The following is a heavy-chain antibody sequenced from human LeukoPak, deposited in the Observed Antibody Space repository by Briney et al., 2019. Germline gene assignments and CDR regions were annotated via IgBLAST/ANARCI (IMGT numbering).Heavy chain of an antibody. CDR1: GYTFTSYG. D-gene: IGHD1-26*01. V-gene: IGHV1-18*01. J-gene: IGHJ3*02. Sequence: ASVKVSCKASGYTFTSYGISWVRQAPGQGLEWMGWISAYNGNTNYAQKLQGRVTMTTDTSTSTAYMELRSLRSDDTAVYYCARGVIGGSYCNAFDIWGQGTMVTVSS. CDR2: ISAYNGNT. CDR3: ARGVIGGSYCNAFDI.